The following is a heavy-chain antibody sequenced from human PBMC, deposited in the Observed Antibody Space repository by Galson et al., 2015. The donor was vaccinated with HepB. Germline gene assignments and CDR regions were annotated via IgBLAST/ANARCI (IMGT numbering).Heavy chain of an antibody. D-gene: IGHD6-13*01. V-gene: IGHV1-18*01. J-gene: IGHJ5*02. CDR1: GYNFASYG. Sequence: SVKVSCKASGYNFASYGISWVRQAPGQGLEWMGWISAYNGNQKYSQKFQGRLTMTADTSTSTAYMEVRGLKSDDTAIYYCARDGPYSSSSNWFDPWGQGTLVTVFS. CDR3: ARDGPYSSSSNWFDP. CDR2: ISAYNGNQ.